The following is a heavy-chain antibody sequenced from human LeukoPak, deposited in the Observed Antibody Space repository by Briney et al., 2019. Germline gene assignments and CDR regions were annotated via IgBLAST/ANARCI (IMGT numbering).Heavy chain of an antibody. J-gene: IGHJ6*03. V-gene: IGHV3-53*01. Sequence: PGGSLRLSCAASGFTVSSNFMSWVRQAPGKGLEWVSVICSGGTTYYADSVKGRFTISRDNSKNTLYLQMNSLRAEDTAVYYCARDGYGNNYMDVWGKGTTVTVSS. CDR2: ICSGGTT. CDR1: GFTVSSNF. CDR3: ARDGYGNNYMDV. D-gene: IGHD1/OR15-1a*01.